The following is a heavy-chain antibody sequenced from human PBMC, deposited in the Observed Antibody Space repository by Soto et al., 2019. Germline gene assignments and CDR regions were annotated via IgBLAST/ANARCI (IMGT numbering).Heavy chain of an antibody. CDR3: VRDVTGGYSFGC. CDR2: IKLDGGEK. CDR1: GFIFSNYW. J-gene: IGHJ4*02. Sequence: EVQLVESGGGLVQPGGSLRLSCAASGFIFSNYWMYWVRQAPGKGLEWVANIKLDGGEKYYVESVKGRFTISRDNARNSLYLQMNSLRAEDTAVYYCVRDVTGGYSFGCWGQGTLVTVSS. D-gene: IGHD5-18*01. V-gene: IGHV3-7*05.